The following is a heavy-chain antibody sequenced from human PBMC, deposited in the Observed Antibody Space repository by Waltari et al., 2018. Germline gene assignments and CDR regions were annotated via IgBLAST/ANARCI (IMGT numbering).Heavy chain of an antibody. CDR3: TRQTLGYCTSAACRRLEA. D-gene: IGHD2-8*02. Sequence: QVQLQESGPRLVKPSETLSLTCDVSGYAIKSGFYWGWFRQAPEKGLEWIATIYHDGTTFYTPSLTSRVTTSMDTSKNQISLKLKSVTAADTAVYYCTRQTLGYCTSAACRRLEAWGQGTLVTVSS. J-gene: IGHJ5*02. CDR1: GYAIKSGFY. V-gene: IGHV4-38-2*01. CDR2: IYHDGTT.